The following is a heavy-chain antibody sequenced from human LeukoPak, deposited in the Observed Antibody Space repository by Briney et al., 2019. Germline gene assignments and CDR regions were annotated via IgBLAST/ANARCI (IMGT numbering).Heavy chain of an antibody. CDR2: INIGGSV. Sequence: GGSLRLSCAASGFPFTNNYMSWVRQAPGKGLEWVSVINIGGSVSYADSVKGRFTISRDNFNSTLYLQMNSLRVEDTALYYCARVRRQVGSRWFDSWGQGTLVTVSS. CDR3: ARVRRQVGSRWFDS. J-gene: IGHJ5*01. D-gene: IGHD1-26*01. CDR1: GFPFTNNY. V-gene: IGHV3-53*01.